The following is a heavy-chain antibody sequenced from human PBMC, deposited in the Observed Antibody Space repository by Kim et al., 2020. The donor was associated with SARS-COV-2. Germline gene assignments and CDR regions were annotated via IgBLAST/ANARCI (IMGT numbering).Heavy chain of an antibody. Sequence: SETLSLTCTVSGGSVSSGSYYWSWIRQPPGKGLEWIGYIYYSGSTNYNPSLKSRVTISVDTSKNQFSLKLSSVTAADTAVYYCARGGNGGSYSWRYYYYGMDVWGQGTTVTVSS. D-gene: IGHD1-26*01. CDR2: IYYSGST. CDR1: GGSVSSGSYY. J-gene: IGHJ6*02. CDR3: ARGGNGGSYSWRYYYYGMDV. V-gene: IGHV4-61*01.